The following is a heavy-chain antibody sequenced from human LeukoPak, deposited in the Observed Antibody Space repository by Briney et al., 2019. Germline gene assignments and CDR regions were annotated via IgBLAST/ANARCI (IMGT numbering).Heavy chain of an antibody. V-gene: IGHV3-23*01. Sequence: GGSLRLSCAASGFTFSSYAMSWVRQAPGKGLEWVSAISGSSGSTYYADSVKGRFTISRNNSKNTLYLQMNSLRAEDTAVYYCAKGKGSEAAHFDYWGQGTLVTVSS. D-gene: IGHD2-15*01. CDR2: ISGSSGST. CDR3: AKGKGSEAAHFDY. J-gene: IGHJ4*02. CDR1: GFTFSSYA.